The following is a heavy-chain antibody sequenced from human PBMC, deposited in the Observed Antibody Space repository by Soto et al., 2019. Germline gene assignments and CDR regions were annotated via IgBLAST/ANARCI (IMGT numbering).Heavy chain of an antibody. D-gene: IGHD3-10*01. V-gene: IGHV1-46*02. CDR3: ASDYNAYQRQHVFDI. CDR2: INPSGAST. CDR1: GYSFNSYY. J-gene: IGHJ3*02. Sequence: QVQLVQSGAEVKKPGASVKVACKASGYSFNSYYMHWVRQAPGQGPEWMGVINPSGASTSYAQKFQGRVTRTRDTSTSTVYMELSSLRSEDTALYYCASDYNAYQRQHVFDIWCQGTLVTVSS.